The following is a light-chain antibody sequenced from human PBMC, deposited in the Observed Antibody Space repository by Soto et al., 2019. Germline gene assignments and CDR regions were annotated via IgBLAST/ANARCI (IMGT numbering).Light chain of an antibody. CDR2: DAS. CDR1: QSVSSY. J-gene: IGKJ4*01. CDR3: QQRSNWPPDT. V-gene: IGKV3-11*01. Sequence: EIVLTQSPATLSLSPGERATLSCRASQSVSSYLAWYQQKPGQAPRLLIYDASNRATGIPARFSCSGSGTDFTLTISSLEPEDFAVYYCQQRSNWPPDTFGGGTKVEIK.